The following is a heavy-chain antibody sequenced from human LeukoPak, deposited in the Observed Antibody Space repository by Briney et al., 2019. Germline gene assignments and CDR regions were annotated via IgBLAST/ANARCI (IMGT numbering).Heavy chain of an antibody. D-gene: IGHD3-10*01. V-gene: IGHV1-69*13. J-gene: IGHJ5*02. Sequence: ASVKVSCKASGGTFSSYAISWVRQAPGQGLEWMGGIIPIFGTANYAQKFQGRVTITADESTSTAYMELGSLRSEDTAVYYCARESPVYYYGSGSRIDPWGQGTLVTVSS. CDR1: GGTFSSYA. CDR2: IIPIFGTA. CDR3: ARESPVYYYGSGSRIDP.